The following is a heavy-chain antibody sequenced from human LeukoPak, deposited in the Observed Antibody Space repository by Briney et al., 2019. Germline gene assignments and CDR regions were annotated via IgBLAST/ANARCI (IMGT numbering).Heavy chain of an antibody. CDR2: IDSDGSST. CDR3: VRGTTVEAGIDY. J-gene: IGHJ4*02. D-gene: IGHD4-11*01. V-gene: IGHV3-74*01. CDR1: GFTFSSYW. Sequence: PGGSLRLSCAASGFTFSSYWMPWVRQAPGRGLVWVSHIDSDGSSTTYGDPAKGRFTISRDNAKNTLYLQMNSLRVEDTAVYYCVRGTTVEAGIDYWGQGALVTVSS.